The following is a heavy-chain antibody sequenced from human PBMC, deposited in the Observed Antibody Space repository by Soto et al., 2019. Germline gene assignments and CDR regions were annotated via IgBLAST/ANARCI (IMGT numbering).Heavy chain of an antibody. CDR2: ISAYNGNT. J-gene: IGHJ5*02. V-gene: IGHV1-18*01. D-gene: IGHD5-18*01. CDR3: ARDPTIQLWSNNWFDP. Sequence: QVQLVQSGAEVKKPGASVKVSCKASGYTFTSYGISWVRQAPGQGLEWMGWISAYNGNTNYAQKLQGRVTMTTDTATSTAYSELRSLRSDDTAVYYCARDPTIQLWSNNWFDPWGQGTLVTVSS. CDR1: GYTFTSYG.